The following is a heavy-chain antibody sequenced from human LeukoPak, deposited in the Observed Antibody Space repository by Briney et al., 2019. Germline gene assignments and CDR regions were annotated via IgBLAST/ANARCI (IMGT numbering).Heavy chain of an antibody. CDR3: ARGRQWSRAAGFDY. J-gene: IGHJ4*02. V-gene: IGHV4-34*01. CDR2: INHSGST. D-gene: IGHD6-19*01. Sequence: SETLSLTCAVSGGSFSGYYWSWIRQPPGKGLEWIGEINHSGSTNYNPSLKSRVTISVDTSKNQFSLKLSSVTAADTAVYYCARGRQWSRAAGFDYWGQGTLVTVSS. CDR1: GGSFSGYY.